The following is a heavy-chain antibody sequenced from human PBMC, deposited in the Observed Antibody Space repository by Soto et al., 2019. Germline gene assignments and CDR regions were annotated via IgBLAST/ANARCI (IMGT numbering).Heavy chain of an antibody. CDR3: AREWGSDILTGDWGRADYYYGMDV. Sequence: ETLSLTCTVYGRSLISSYWSWVRQPAGNCLQWIGRIYTSGSTNYNPSLKSRVTMSVDTSKNQFSLKLSSVTAADTAVYYCAREWGSDILTGDWGRADYYYGMDVWGQGTTVTVSS. CDR2: IYTSGST. D-gene: IGHD3-9*01. CDR1: GRSLISSY. J-gene: IGHJ6*01. V-gene: IGHV4-4*07.